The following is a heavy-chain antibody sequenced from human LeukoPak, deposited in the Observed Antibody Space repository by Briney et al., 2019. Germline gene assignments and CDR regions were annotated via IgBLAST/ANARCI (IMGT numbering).Heavy chain of an antibody. V-gene: IGHV3-74*01. D-gene: IGHD3-22*01. CDR2: INSDGRTT. CDR1: EFIFSSYW. Sequence: GGSLRLSGEASEFIFSSYWMHWVRQAPGKGLVWVSRINSDGRTTICADSVKGRFTISRDNAKNTLYLQMNSLRAEDTAVYYCAREGYYDSSGYSIRFSYWGQGTLVTVSS. J-gene: IGHJ4*02. CDR3: AREGYYDSSGYSIRFSY.